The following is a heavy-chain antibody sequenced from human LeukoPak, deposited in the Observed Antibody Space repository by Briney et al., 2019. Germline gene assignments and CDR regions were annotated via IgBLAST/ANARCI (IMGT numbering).Heavy chain of an antibody. D-gene: IGHD6-19*01. Sequence: GGSLRLSCAASGFTFSSYAMHWVRQAPGKGLEWVAVISSDGRNKYYADSVKGRFTISRDNSKNTLHLQANSLRTEDMAVYYCARAADIGWYAFDYWGQGTLVTVSP. V-gene: IGHV3-30*04. J-gene: IGHJ4*02. CDR2: ISSDGRNK. CDR1: GFTFSSYA. CDR3: ARAADIGWYAFDY.